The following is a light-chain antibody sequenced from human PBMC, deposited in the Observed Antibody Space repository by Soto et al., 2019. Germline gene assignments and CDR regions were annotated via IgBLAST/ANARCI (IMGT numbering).Light chain of an antibody. J-gene: IGKJ4*01. Sequence: DTQLTQSPSSVSASVGDRVTITCRASQGINKWLAWYQQKPGKAPRLLIYAASTLQSGVPSRFSGSGSGTDFTLTISSLQPEDFATYFCQQATSLPLTFGGGTKVDIK. V-gene: IGKV1D-12*01. CDR2: AAS. CDR3: QQATSLPLT. CDR1: QGINKW.